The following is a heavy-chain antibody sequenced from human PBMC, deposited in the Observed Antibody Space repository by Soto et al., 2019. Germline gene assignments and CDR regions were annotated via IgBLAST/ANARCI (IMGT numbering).Heavy chain of an antibody. D-gene: IGHD2-15*01. V-gene: IGHV3-30*03. CDR1: GFTFSSYG. Sequence: QVQLVESGGGVVQPGGSLRLSCAASGFTFSSYGMQWVRQSPGEGLEWAAIMAHDGSNQYYGDSVKGRFTISRDNSKNTLYLQMDSLRPEDTAVYYCARSSGGSSYYPPDYWGQGTLVTVSS. J-gene: IGHJ4*02. CDR2: MAHDGSNQ. CDR3: ARSSGGSSYYPPDY.